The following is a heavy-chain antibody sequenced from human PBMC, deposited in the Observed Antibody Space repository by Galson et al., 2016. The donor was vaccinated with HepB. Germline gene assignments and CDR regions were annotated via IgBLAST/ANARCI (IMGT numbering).Heavy chain of an antibody. CDR2: IYHSGGT. Sequence: SETLSLTCAVSGGSISSSNWWSWVRQPPGKGLEWIGEIYHSGGTNYNPSLKSRVTISVDKSKNQFSLKLISVTAADTAVYYCASLQWLEDYYYYFAMGVWGQGTTVTVSS. J-gene: IGHJ6*02. CDR3: ASLQWLEDYYYYFAMGV. D-gene: IGHD6-19*01. CDR1: GGSISSSNW. V-gene: IGHV4-4*02.